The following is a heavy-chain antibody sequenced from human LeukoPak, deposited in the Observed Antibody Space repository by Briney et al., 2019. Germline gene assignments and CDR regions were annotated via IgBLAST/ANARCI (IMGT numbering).Heavy chain of an antibody. V-gene: IGHV4-4*07. CDR3: ARGVYYGSGSYYAGSAFDI. Sequence: SETLSLTCTVSGGSINSYYWSWIRQPAGKGLEWIGRIYTSGSTNYNPSLKSRVTMSVDTSKNQFSLKLSSVTAADTAVYYCARGVYYGSGSYYAGSAFDIWGQGTMVTVSS. J-gene: IGHJ3*02. CDR2: IYTSGST. CDR1: GGSINSYY. D-gene: IGHD3-10*01.